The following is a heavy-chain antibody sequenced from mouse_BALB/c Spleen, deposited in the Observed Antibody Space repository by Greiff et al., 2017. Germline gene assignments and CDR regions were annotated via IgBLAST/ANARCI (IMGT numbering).Heavy chain of an antibody. D-gene: IGHD2-10*02. CDR3: ARWYGNFAWFAY. CDR2: ISYSGST. Sequence: EVQGVESGPGLVKPSQSLSLTCTVTGYSITSDYAWNWIRQFPGNKLEWMGYISYSGSTSYNPSLKSRISITRDTSKNQFFLQLNSVTTEDTATYYCARWYGNFAWFAYWGQGTLVTVSA. J-gene: IGHJ3*01. CDR1: GYSITSDYA. V-gene: IGHV3-2*02.